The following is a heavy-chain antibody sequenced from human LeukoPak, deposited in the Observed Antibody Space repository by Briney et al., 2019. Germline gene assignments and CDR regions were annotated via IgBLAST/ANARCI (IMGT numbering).Heavy chain of an antibody. CDR3: AGYHWNSGVVY. J-gene: IGHJ4*02. CDR2: ISRSGDTI. Sequence: GGSLRLSCAASGFTFSDYVMSWIRQAPGRGLEWVSCISRSGDTIDYADSVKDRFTISRDNAKYSMYLQMNSLRAEDTAVYYCAGYHWNSGVVYWGQGTLVTVSS. CDR1: GFTFSDYV. V-gene: IGHV3-11*01. D-gene: IGHD1-7*01.